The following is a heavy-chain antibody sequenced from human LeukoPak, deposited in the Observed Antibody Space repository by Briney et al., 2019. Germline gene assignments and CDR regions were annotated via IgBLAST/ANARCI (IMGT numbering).Heavy chain of an antibody. CDR1: GGSISSYY. CDR3: ARAMWYDFSNKKNYGMDV. Sequence: SETLSLTCTVSGGSISSYYWSWIRQPPGKGLEWIGYIYYSGSTNYNPSLKSRVTISVDTSKNQFSLKLSSVTAADTAVYYCARAMWYDFSNKKNYGMDVWGQGTTVTVSS. D-gene: IGHD3-3*01. V-gene: IGHV4-59*01. J-gene: IGHJ6*02. CDR2: IYYSGST.